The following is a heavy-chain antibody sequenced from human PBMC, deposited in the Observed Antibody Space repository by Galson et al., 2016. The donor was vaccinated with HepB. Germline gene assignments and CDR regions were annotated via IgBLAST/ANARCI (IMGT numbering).Heavy chain of an antibody. Sequence: SLRLSCAVSGFIVGNNYMSWVRQAPGKGLEWVSIINSGGRTNYADSVKGRFTISRDNSANTLFLQMNRLRAEDTAVYYCARGGSGSYGALDIRGQGTMVIVSS. CDR3: ARGGSGSYGALDI. CDR1: GFIVGNNY. J-gene: IGHJ3*02. V-gene: IGHV3-53*01. CDR2: INSGGRT. D-gene: IGHD3-16*01.